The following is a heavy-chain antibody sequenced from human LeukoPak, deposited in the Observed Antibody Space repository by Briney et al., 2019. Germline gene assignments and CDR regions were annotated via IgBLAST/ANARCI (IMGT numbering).Heavy chain of an antibody. D-gene: IGHD6-13*01. J-gene: IGHJ5*02. CDR1: GYNFANYW. Sequence: GESLKISCKGSGYNFANYWIGWVRQMPGKGLEGMGIIYPGYSDTTYSPSFQGQVAIYADKSISAAYMQWSSVKASDTAIYYCAGRGTAQWFDPWGQGTLVSVSS. CDR2: IYPGYSDT. CDR3: AGRGTAQWFDP. V-gene: IGHV5-51*01.